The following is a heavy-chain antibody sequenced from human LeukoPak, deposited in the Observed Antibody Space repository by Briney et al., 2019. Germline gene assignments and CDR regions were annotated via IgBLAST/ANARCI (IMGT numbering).Heavy chain of an antibody. CDR1: GYTFTSYY. Sequence: ASVKVSCKASGYTFTSYYRHWVRQAPGQGLGWVGIINPSGGSTSYAQKFQGRGTMTRDSSTSTVYMELSSLRSEDTAVYYCARDRDKLVLRYFDWLLDYWGQGTLVTVSS. V-gene: IGHV1-46*01. CDR2: INPSGGST. D-gene: IGHD3-9*01. CDR3: ARDRDKLVLRYFDWLLDY. J-gene: IGHJ4*02.